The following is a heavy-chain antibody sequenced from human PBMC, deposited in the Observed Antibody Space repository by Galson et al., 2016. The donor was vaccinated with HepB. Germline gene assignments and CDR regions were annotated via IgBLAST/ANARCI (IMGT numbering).Heavy chain of an antibody. CDR1: GFTVSSNY. V-gene: IGHV3-53*01. CDR3: ARDAGYYGMDV. J-gene: IGHJ6*02. CDR2: VYSGGST. Sequence: SLRLSCAASGFTVSSNYMNWVRQTPGKGLEWVSVVYSGGSTYYADSVKGRFTISRDNSKNTLYLQMNSLRADDTAIYYCARDAGYYGMDVWGQGTTVTVSS.